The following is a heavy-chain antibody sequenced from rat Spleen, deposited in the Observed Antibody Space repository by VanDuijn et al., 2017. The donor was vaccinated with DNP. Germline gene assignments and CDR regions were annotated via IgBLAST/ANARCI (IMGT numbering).Heavy chain of an antibody. CDR1: GFTFSDYN. CDR3: AATTGYWFAY. J-gene: IGHJ3*01. V-gene: IGHV5-7*01. CDR2: ISYDGTTT. Sequence: EVQLVESGGGLVQPGRSQKLSCAASGFTFSDYNMAWVRQAPTKGLEWVAYISYDGTTTYYGDSVKGRFTISRDNAKSSLYLQMDSLRSEDTATYYCAATTGYWFAYWGQGTLVTVSS. D-gene: IGHD1-1*01.